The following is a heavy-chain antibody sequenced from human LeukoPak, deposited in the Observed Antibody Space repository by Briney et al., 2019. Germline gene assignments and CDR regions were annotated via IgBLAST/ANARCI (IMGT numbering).Heavy chain of an antibody. CDR1: GGSFSSYY. CDR3: ARDGGSSWYSATFDY. V-gene: IGHV4-4*07. Sequence: SETLSLTCAVYGGSFSSYYWSWIRQPAGKGLEWIGRIYTSGSTNYNPSLKSRVTMSVDTSKNQFSLKLSSVTAADTAVYYCARDGGSSWYSATFDYWGQGTLVTVSS. CDR2: IYTSGST. J-gene: IGHJ4*02. D-gene: IGHD6-13*01.